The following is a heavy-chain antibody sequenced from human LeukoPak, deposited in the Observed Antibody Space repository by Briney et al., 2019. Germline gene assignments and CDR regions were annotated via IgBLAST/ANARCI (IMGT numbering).Heavy chain of an antibody. D-gene: IGHD4-17*01. V-gene: IGHV3-33*01. J-gene: IGHJ5*02. CDR3: ARHWGHYGYPFYNWFDP. CDR2: VCYDGNRR. CDR1: LFTFSAFV. Sequence: PVRSLRFSSAASLFTFSAFVVHCVRPAPGKGLDWVSIVCYDGNRRYYADSVKGRFSIVRESSKNTLYLQMSSLRADDTTIYYCARHWGHYGYPFYNWFDPWGQGTLVTVSS.